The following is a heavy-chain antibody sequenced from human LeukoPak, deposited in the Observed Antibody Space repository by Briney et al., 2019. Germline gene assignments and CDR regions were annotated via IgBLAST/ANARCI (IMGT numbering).Heavy chain of an antibody. CDR2: IYYSGST. D-gene: IGHD1-26*01. CDR3: ASNSGSYYPYYYYYYMDV. V-gene: IGHV4-59*08. CDR1: GGSISSYY. Sequence: SETLSLTCTVSGGSISSYYWSWIRQTPGKGLEWIGYIYYSGSTNYNPSLKSRVTTSVDTSKNQFSLKLSSVTAADTAVYYCASNSGSYYPYYYYYYMDVWGKGTTVTVSS. J-gene: IGHJ6*03.